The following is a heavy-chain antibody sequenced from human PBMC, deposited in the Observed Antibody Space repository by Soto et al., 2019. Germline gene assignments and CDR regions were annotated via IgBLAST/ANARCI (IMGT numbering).Heavy chain of an antibody. V-gene: IGHV3-23*01. Sequence: GGSLRLSCAASGFTFSSYAMSWVRQAPGEGLEWVSGISDSGGSTYYACSVKGRFTISRDNSKNTLYLQMNSLRAEDTAVYYCAKGTYNYGSGPYYFDYWGQGTLDTDSS. CDR2: ISDSGGST. J-gene: IGHJ4*02. CDR3: AKGTYNYGSGPYYFDY. D-gene: IGHD3-10*01. CDR1: GFTFSSYA.